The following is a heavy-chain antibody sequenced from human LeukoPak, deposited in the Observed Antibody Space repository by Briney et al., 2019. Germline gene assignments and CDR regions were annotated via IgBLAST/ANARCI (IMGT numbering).Heavy chain of an antibody. J-gene: IGHJ4*02. CDR2: IYYSGST. CDR1: GGSISSSSYY. Sequence: PSETLSLTCTVSGGSISSSSYYWGWIRQPPGKGLEWIGSIYYSGSTYYNPSLKSRVTISVDTSKNQFSLKLSSVTAADTAVYYCARRWAYSGYARFDYWGQGTLVTVSS. CDR3: ARRWAYSGYARFDY. V-gene: IGHV4-39*07. D-gene: IGHD5-12*01.